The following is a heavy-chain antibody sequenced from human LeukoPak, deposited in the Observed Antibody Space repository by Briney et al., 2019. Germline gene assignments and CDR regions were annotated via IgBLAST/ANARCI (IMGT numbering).Heavy chain of an antibody. CDR3: ARAGDSSSWYWAEPPFGHFDY. V-gene: IGHV4-59*01. J-gene: IGHJ4*02. Sequence: SETLSLTCIVSGGSISSYYWSWIRQPPGKGLEWIGYIYYSGSTNYNPSLKSRVTISVDTSKNQFSLKLSSVTAADTAVYYCARAGDSSSWYWAEPPFGHFDYWGQGTLVTVSS. CDR2: IYYSGST. D-gene: IGHD6-13*01. CDR1: GGSISSYY.